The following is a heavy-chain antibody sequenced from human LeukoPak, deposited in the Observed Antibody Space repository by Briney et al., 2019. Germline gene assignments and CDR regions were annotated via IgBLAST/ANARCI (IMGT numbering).Heavy chain of an antibody. CDR1: GESFSGYY. D-gene: IGHD2-21*01. CDR2: SNQSGST. Sequence: SETLSLTCAVYGESFSGYYWSWIRQSPGKGLEWIGESNQSGSTKYNPSLKSRVTISVDTSKNQFSLKLSSVTAVDTAVYYCAAWPDYWGQGTLVTVSS. CDR3: AAWPDY. V-gene: IGHV4-34*01. J-gene: IGHJ4*02.